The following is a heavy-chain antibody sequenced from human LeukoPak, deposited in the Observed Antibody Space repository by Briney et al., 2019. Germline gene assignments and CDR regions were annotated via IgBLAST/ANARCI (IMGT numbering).Heavy chain of an antibody. J-gene: IGHJ4*02. CDR2: IYYSGST. V-gene: IGHV4-39*01. CDR1: GGSISSSNYL. D-gene: IGHD2-15*01. Sequence: PSETLSLTCTVSGGSISSSNYLWGWIRQPPGKGLEWIGSIYYSGSTYHNPSFKSRLTISVDTSKNQFSLRLSSVTAADTDMYYWARQGDSCSGESCYARTKDYGGQGTLVNVSS. CDR3: ARQGDSCSGESCYARTKDY.